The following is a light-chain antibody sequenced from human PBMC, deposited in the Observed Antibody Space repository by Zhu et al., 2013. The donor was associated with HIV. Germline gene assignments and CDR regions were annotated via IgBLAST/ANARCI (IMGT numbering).Light chain of an antibody. J-gene: IGKJ2*01. V-gene: IGKV1-5*01. Sequence: DIQMTQSPSTLSASVGDRVTITCRASQSIITWLAWHQQKPGKAPKLLIYDVSNLDAGVPPRFSGSASGAEFTLTISSLQPDDFATYYCQQYKTYSPFTFGQGTKLEIK. CDR2: DVS. CDR3: QQYKTYSPFT. CDR1: QSIITW.